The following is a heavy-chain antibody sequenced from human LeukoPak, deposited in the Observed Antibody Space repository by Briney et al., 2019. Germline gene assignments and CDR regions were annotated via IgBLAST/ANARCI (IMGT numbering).Heavy chain of an antibody. CDR2: ISSSSSTI. CDR1: GFTFSSYS. D-gene: IGHD6-6*01. V-gene: IGHV3-48*01. CDR3: ARYLTRYSSSSRDY. J-gene: IGHJ4*02. Sequence: GGSLRLSCAASGFTFSSYSMNWVRQAPGKGLEWVSYISSSSSTIYYADSVKGRFTISRDNAKNSLYLQMNSLRAEDTAVYYCARYLTRYSSSSRDYWGQGTLVTVSS.